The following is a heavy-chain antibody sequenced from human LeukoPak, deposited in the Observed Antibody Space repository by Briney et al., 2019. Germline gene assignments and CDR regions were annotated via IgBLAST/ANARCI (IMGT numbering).Heavy chain of an antibody. CDR2: IYYSGST. D-gene: IGHD2-15*01. CDR1: GGSISSSSYY. J-gene: IGHJ5*02. Sequence: SETLSLTCTVSGGSISSSSYYWGWIRQPPGKGLEWIGSIYYSGSTYYNPSLKSRVTISVDTSKNQFSLKLSSVTAADTAVYYCARHHVVVVAATTGNWFDPWGQGTLVTVSS. CDR3: ARHHVVVVAATTGNWFDP. V-gene: IGHV4-39*01.